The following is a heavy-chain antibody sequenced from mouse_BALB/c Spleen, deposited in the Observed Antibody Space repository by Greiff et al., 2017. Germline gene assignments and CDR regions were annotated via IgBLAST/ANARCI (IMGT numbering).Heavy chain of an antibody. J-gene: IGHJ3*01. Sequence: DVHLVESGGGLVKPGGSLKLSCAASGFTFSRYAMSWVRQSPEKRLEWVAEISSGGSYTYYPDTVTGRFTISRDNAKNTLYLEMSSLRSEDTAMYYCAREGRPFAYWGQGTLVTVSA. V-gene: IGHV5-9-4*01. CDR3: AREGRPFAY. CDR2: ISSGGSYT. CDR1: GFTFSRYA.